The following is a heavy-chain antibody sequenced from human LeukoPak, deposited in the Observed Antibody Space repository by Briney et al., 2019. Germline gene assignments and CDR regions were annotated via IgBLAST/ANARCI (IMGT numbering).Heavy chain of an antibody. Sequence: GGSLRLSCVASGFTFSSYGMHWVRQAPGKGLEWVAVISYDGSNKYYADSVKGRFTISRDNSKNTLYLQMNSLRAEDTAVYYCAKEADGSGMGGYGMDVWGQGTTVTVSS. D-gene: IGHD3-10*01. J-gene: IGHJ6*02. V-gene: IGHV3-30*18. CDR3: AKEADGSGMGGYGMDV. CDR2: ISYDGSNK. CDR1: GFTFSSYG.